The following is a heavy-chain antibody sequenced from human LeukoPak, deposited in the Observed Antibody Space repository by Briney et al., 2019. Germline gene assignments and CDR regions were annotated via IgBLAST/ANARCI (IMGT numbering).Heavy chain of an antibody. CDR3: ARDHNYAFDN. J-gene: IGHJ4*02. CDR1: EFPFSAYS. CDR2: IGISSGNT. V-gene: IGHV3-11*06. Sequence: GGSLRLSCAASEFPFSAYSMNWVRQAPGKGLEWISYIGISSGNTKYADSVKGRFTISGDNAKNSLYLQMNSLRVEDTAVYYCARDHNYAFDNWGQGTLVTVSS. D-gene: IGHD1-1*01.